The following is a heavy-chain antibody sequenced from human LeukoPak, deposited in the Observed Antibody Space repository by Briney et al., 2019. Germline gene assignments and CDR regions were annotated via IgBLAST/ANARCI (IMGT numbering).Heavy chain of an antibody. Sequence: SETLSLTCTVSGGSLSTYYWGWIRQPPGKGLEWIGYINTSGSSNQNPSLKRRLTTSLETSRNEYSLRLSSVTAARTAVYYCARRAAAVHLGAFDIWGQWTIVTVSS. CDR1: GGSLSTYY. CDR2: INTSGSS. V-gene: IGHV4-4*09. D-gene: IGHD3-3*01. J-gene: IGHJ3*02. CDR3: ARRAAAVHLGAFDI.